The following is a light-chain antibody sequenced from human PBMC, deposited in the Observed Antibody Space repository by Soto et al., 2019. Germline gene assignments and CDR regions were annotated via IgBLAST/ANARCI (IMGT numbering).Light chain of an antibody. CDR2: GNS. CDR3: QSYDSSLSGSV. V-gene: IGLV1-40*01. CDR1: SSNIGAGYD. Sequence: QSVLTQPHSVSGAPGQRGTISCTGSSSNIGAGYDVHWYQQLPGTAPKLLIYGNSNRPSGVPDRFSGSKSGTSASLAITGLQAEYEADYYCQSYDSSLSGSVFGGGTKLTVL. J-gene: IGLJ2*01.